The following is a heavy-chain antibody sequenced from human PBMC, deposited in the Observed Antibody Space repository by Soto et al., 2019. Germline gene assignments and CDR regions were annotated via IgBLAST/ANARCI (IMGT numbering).Heavy chain of an antibody. CDR3: AKDVVDAVVVAATRGYYFDY. Sequence: PGGSLRLSCAASGFTFSSYAMSWVRQAPGKGLEWVSAISGSGGSTYYADSVKGRFTISRDNSKNTLYLQMNSLRAEDTAVYYCAKDVVDAVVVAATRGYYFDYWGQGTLVTVSS. CDR1: GFTFSSYA. CDR2: ISGSGGST. D-gene: IGHD2-15*01. J-gene: IGHJ4*01. V-gene: IGHV3-23*01.